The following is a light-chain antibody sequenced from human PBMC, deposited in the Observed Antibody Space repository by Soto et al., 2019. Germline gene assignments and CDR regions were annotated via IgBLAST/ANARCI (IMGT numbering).Light chain of an antibody. J-gene: IGKJ1*01. CDR1: QSISSW. Sequence: DIPMTQSPSTLSASVGDRVTITCRASQSISSWLAWYQQKPGKAPKLLIYKASSLESGVPSRFSGSGSATEFTLTISSLQHDDFATYYYQQYNSYPWTFGQGTKVEIK. CDR2: KAS. CDR3: QQYNSYPWT. V-gene: IGKV1-5*03.